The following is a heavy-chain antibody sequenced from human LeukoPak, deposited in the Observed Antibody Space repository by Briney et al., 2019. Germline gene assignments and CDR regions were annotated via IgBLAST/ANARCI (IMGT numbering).Heavy chain of an antibody. D-gene: IGHD2-15*01. CDR1: GGSFSGYY. J-gene: IGHJ4*02. Sequence: SETLSLTCAVYGGSFSGYYWSWIRQPPGKGLEWIGEINHSGSTNYNPSLKSRVTISVDTSKNQFSLKLSSVTAADTAVYYCARRYYRKRYCSGGSCYNGGVDYWGQGTLVTVSS. CDR3: ARRYYRKRYCSGGSCYNGGVDY. CDR2: INHSGST. V-gene: IGHV4-34*01.